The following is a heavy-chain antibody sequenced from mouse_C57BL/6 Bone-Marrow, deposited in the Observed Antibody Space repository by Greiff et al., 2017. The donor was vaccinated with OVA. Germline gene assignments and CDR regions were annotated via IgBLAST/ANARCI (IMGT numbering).Heavy chain of an antibody. D-gene: IGHD3-2*02. J-gene: IGHJ4*01. CDR2: IDPSDSYT. CDR1: GYTFTSYW. CDR3: ARTELSLRQYYYAMDY. V-gene: IGHV1-69*01. Sequence: QVQLQQPGAELVMPGASVKLSCKASGYTFTSYWMHWVKQRPGQGLEWIGEIDPSDSYTNYNQKFKGKSTLTVDKSSSTAYMQLSSLTSEDSAVYYFARTELSLRQYYYAMDYWGQGTSVTVSS.